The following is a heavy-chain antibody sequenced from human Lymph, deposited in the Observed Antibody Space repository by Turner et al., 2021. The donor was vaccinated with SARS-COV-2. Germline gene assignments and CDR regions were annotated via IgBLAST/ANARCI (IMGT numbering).Heavy chain of an antibody. CDR3: ARGAAYCSGGSCYRKGFDY. CDR2: SIPIFGTA. Sequence: QVQLVQSGAEVKKPGSSVKVSCKASGGPFGSSAISWVRQAPGQGLGWMGGSIPIFGTANYAQRFQGRVTITADESTSTAYMELRSLRSEDTAVYYCARGAAYCSGGSCYRKGFDYWGQGTPVTVSS. V-gene: IGHV1-69*01. D-gene: IGHD2-15*01. J-gene: IGHJ4*02. CDR1: GGPFGSSA.